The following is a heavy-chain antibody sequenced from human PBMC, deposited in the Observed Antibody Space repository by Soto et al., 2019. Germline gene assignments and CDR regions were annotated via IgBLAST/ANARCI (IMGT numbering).Heavy chain of an antibody. CDR3: ARAVVVAAANYGMDV. V-gene: IGHV1-2*04. J-gene: IGHJ6*02. CDR1: GYTFTGYY. Sequence: VKVSCKASGYTFTGYYMHWVRQAPGQGLEWMGWINPNSGGTNYAQKFQGWVTMTRDTSISTAYMELSRLRSDDTAVYCCARAVVVAAANYGMDVWGQGTTVTVSS. CDR2: INPNSGGT. D-gene: IGHD2-15*01.